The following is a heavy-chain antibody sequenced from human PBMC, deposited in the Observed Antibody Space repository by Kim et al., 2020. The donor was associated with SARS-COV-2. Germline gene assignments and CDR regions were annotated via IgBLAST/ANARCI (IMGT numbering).Heavy chain of an antibody. CDR3: VRVFDF. CDR1: GFTFRTRW. J-gene: IGHJ5*01. CDR2: IMEDGSAK. V-gene: IGHV3-7*04. Sequence: GGSLRLSCAASGFTFRTRWMSWVRQAPGKGLEWVANIMEDGSAKYYVDSVKGRFTISRDNAKNLLYLQLNSLRGDDTAVYYCVRVFDFWGQGALVTVSS.